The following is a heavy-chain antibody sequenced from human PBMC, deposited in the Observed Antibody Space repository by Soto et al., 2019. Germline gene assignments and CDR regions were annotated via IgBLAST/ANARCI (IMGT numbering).Heavy chain of an antibody. CDR1: GYTFNNYD. D-gene: IGHD3-10*01. J-gene: IGHJ5*01. CDR2: MNPNSGNT. Sequence: PSVKVSCKASGYTFNNYDIHWVRQAPGHGLEWMGWMNPNSGNTGYAQNFRGRVTMTQNTAIGTAYMELSSLRSDDTATYYCTRAYGAETFDFWGQGTRVTVSS. CDR3: TRAYGAETFDF. V-gene: IGHV1-8*02.